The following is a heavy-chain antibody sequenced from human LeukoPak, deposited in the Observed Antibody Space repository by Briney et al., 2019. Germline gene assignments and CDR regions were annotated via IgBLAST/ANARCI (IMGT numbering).Heavy chain of an antibody. D-gene: IGHD1-26*01. CDR2: INWNGGTT. J-gene: IGHJ4*02. V-gene: IGHV3-20*01. Sequence: PGGSLILACAASGCTFDAYGMTWVRQAPGRGLEWVSGINWNGGTTGYADSVKGRFTISRDNAKHSLYLQMSSLRAEDTALYHCARTRYSGSYGGADYWGQGTLVTVSS. CDR3: ARTRYSGSYGGADY. CDR1: GCTFDAYG.